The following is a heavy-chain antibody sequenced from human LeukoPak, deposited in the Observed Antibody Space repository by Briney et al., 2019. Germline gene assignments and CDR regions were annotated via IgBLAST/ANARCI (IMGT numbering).Heavy chain of an antibody. J-gene: IGHJ6*02. CDR2: INPSDGGT. V-gene: IGHV1-46*01. Sequence: ASVKVSCKASGYSFSRYYMHWVRQAPGQGPEWMGIINPSDGGTDYAQKFQGRVTMTRDTSTSTVYMEVNNLRSEDTAVYFCAREQYRAEDVWGQGTTVTVSS. D-gene: IGHD6-6*01. CDR1: GYSFSRYY. CDR3: AREQYRAEDV.